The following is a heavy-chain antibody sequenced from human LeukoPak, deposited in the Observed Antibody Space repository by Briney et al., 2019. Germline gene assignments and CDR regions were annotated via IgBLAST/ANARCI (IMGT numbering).Heavy chain of an antibody. CDR2: TYSGGSS. CDR1: GFTVTTNY. Sequence: GASLRLSCAASGFTVTTNYMSWVRQSPGNGLEWVSVTYSGGSSYYADSVQGRFTVSRDISKNTVYLQMSSLRAEDTALYYCVRIPGTGTSSWFDSWGQGTPVTVSS. J-gene: IGHJ5*01. V-gene: IGHV3-53*01. CDR3: VRIPGTGTSSWFDS. D-gene: IGHD2-2*01.